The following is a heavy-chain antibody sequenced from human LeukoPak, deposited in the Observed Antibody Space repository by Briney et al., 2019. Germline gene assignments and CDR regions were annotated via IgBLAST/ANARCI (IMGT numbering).Heavy chain of an antibody. CDR1: GGSISSGGYS. J-gene: IGHJ6*02. D-gene: IGHD5-12*01. CDR3: ARDQVVATMGGSYYYGMDV. Sequence: SETLSLTCAVSGGSISSGGYSWSWIRQPPGKGLEWIGYIYHSGSTYYNPSLKSRVTISVDRSKNQFSLKLSSVTAADTAVYYCARDQVVATMGGSYYYGMDVWGQGTTVTVSS. CDR2: IYHSGST. V-gene: IGHV4-30-2*01.